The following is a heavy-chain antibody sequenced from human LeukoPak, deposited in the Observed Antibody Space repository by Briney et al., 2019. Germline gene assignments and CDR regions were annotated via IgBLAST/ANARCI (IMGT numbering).Heavy chain of an antibody. CDR2: IYYSGST. CDR1: GASISGYY. Sequence: PSETLSLTCTVSGASISGYYWSWIRQHPGKGLEWIGYIYYSGSTYYNPSLKSRVTISVDTSKNQFSLKLSSVTAADTAVHYCARGDDYGGKILDYWGQGTLVTVSS. D-gene: IGHD4-23*01. J-gene: IGHJ4*02. CDR3: ARGDDYGGKILDY. V-gene: IGHV4-31*03.